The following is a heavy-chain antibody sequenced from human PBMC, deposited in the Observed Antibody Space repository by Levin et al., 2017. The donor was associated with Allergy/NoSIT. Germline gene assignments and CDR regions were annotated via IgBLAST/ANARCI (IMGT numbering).Heavy chain of an antibody. CDR1: GMTFYRDA. V-gene: IGHV3-21*01. CDR2: ISSISSHM. Sequence: GGSLRLSCVASGMTFYRDAMSWVREAPGKGLEWVAYISSISSHMYYGDSVKGRFTISRDNAENSLYLQMNSLTVEDTAVYYCVRGGGESPFDYWGQGSLVTVSS. D-gene: IGHD2/OR15-2a*01. CDR3: VRGGGESPFDY. J-gene: IGHJ4*02.